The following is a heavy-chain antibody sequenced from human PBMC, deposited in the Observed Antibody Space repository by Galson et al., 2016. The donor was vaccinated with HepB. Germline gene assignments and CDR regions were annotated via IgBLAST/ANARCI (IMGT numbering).Heavy chain of an antibody. CDR1: GFTFSSYG. CDR2: ISHDGNNK. V-gene: IGHV3-30*18. CDR3: AKCPYAVVSRPEYFQH. J-gene: IGHJ1*01. Sequence: SLRLSCAASGFTFSSYGIHWVRQAPGKGLEWVTVISHDGNNKFYADSVKGRFTISRDNSKNTLFLQLNSLRAEDTDVYYCAKCPYAVVSRPEYFQHWGQGTPFTVSS. D-gene: IGHD2-2*01.